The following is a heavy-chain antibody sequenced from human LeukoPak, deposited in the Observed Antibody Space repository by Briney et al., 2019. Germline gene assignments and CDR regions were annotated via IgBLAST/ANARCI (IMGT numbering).Heavy chain of an antibody. CDR3: ARDRPYYSDSSGNYRLDY. J-gene: IGHJ4*02. Sequence: SVKVSCKASGGTFSSYAISWVRQAPGQGLEWMGGIIPIFGTANYAQKFQGRVTMTTDTSTSTANTELRSLTSDDTAVYFCARDRPYYSDSSGNYRLDYWGQGTLVTVSS. D-gene: IGHD3-22*01. V-gene: IGHV1-69*05. CDR1: GGTFSSYA. CDR2: IIPIFGTA.